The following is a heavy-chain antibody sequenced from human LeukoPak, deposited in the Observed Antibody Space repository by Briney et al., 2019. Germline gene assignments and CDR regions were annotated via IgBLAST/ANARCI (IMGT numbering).Heavy chain of an antibody. CDR3: ARGRRGSRGFDY. V-gene: IGHV1-8*01. CDR2: MNPNSGNT. J-gene: IGHJ4*02. D-gene: IGHD3-10*01. Sequence: ASVKVSCKASGYTFTSYDINWVRQATGQGLDCMGWMNPNSGNTGYAQKFQGRVTMTRNTSISTAYMELSSLRSEDTAVYYCARGRRGSRGFDYWGQGTLVTVSS. CDR1: GYTFTSYD.